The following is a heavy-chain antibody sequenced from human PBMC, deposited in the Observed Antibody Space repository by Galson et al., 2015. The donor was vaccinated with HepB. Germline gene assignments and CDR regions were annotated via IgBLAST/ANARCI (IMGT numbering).Heavy chain of an antibody. CDR2: MNPNSGNT. V-gene: IGHV1-8*01. D-gene: IGHD3-3*01. CDR1: GYTFTSYD. CDR3: ARGDFWSGYFRYYYYYYMDV. Sequence: SVKVSCKASGYTFTSYDINWVRQATGQGLEWMGWMNPNSGNTGYAQKFQGRVTMTRNTSISTAYMELSSLRSEDTAVYYCARGDFWSGYFRYYYYYYMDVWGKGTTVTVSS. J-gene: IGHJ6*03.